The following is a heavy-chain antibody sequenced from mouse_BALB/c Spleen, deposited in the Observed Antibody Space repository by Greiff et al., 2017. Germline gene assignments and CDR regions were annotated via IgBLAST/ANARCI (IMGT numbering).Heavy chain of an antibody. CDR1: GYTFTSYY. D-gene: IGHD2-3*01. V-gene: IGHV1S81*02. CDR3: TNFDGYFAY. Sequence: QVQLKQSGAELVKPGASVKLSCKASGYTFTSYYMYWVKQRPGQGLEWIGEINPSNGGTNFNEKFKSKATLTVDKSSSTAYMQLSSLTSEDSAVYYCTNFDGYFAYWGQGTLVTVSA. CDR2: INPSNGGT. J-gene: IGHJ3*01.